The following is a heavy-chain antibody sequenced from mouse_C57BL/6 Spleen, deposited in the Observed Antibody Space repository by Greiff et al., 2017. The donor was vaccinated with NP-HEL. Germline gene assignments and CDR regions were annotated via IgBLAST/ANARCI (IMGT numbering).Heavy chain of an antibody. D-gene: IGHD2-1*01. J-gene: IGHJ4*01. Sequence: EVQRVESGEGLVKPGGSLKLSCAASGFTFSSYAMSWVRQTPEKRLEWVAYISSGGDYIYYADTVKGRFTISRDNARNTLYLQMSSLKSEDTAMYYCTRDLGNYVDYAMDYWGQGTSVTVSS. CDR1: GFTFSSYA. V-gene: IGHV5-9-1*02. CDR3: TRDLGNYVDYAMDY. CDR2: ISSGGDYI.